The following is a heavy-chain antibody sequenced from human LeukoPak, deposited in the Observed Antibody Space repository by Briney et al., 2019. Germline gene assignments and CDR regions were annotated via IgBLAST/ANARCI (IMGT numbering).Heavy chain of an antibody. J-gene: IGHJ4*02. CDR1: GFTFSNYA. CDR2: LSGTGGSST. Sequence: GGSLRLSCAASGFTFSNYAMSWVRQAPGKGLEWVSTLSGTGGSSTHYADSVKGRFTTSRDNSKNTLFLQMNSLRAEDTAIYYCAKYGPQDSGSSHFDYWGQGALVTVSS. D-gene: IGHD1-26*01. V-gene: IGHV3-23*01. CDR3: AKYGPQDSGSSHFDY.